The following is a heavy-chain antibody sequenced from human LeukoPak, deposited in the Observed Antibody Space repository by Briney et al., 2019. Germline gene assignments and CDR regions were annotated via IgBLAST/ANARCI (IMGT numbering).Heavy chain of an antibody. D-gene: IGHD3-22*01. Sequence: GGSLRPSCAASGFTVSSNYMSWVRQAPGKGLEWVSVIYSGGSTYYADSVKGRFTISRDNSKNTLYVQVNSLGTEDTAAYYCAKGSYYDSSGSFYFDYWGQGTLVTVSS. CDR3: AKGSYYDSSGSFYFDY. CDR1: GFTVSSNY. CDR2: IYSGGST. V-gene: IGHV3-53*01. J-gene: IGHJ4*02.